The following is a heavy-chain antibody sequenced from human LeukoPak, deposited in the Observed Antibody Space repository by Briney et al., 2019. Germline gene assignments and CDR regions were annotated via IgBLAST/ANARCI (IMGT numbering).Heavy chain of an antibody. V-gene: IGHV1-18*01. CDR3: ARDWAGHLFDY. CDR2: ISAYNGNT. D-gene: IGHD3-16*01. CDR1: GYTFTSYG. Sequence: ASVKVSCKASGYTFTSYGMSWVRQTPGKGVEGMGWISAYNGNTNYAQKLQGRVTMTTDTSTSKAYMELRSLRSDDTAVYYCARDWAGHLFDYWGQGTLVTVSS. J-gene: IGHJ4*02.